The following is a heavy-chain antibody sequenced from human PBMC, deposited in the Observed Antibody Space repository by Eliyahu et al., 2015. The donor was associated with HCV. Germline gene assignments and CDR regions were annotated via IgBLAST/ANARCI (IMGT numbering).Heavy chain of an antibody. CDR2: ISGSGGRT. V-gene: IGHV3-23*01. CDR1: GFTFSSLA. Sequence: EVQLLESGGGLLQLGGSLRLSCAASGFTFSSLAMTWVRQAPGKGLEWVSTISGSGGRTYYRDSVKGRFTISRDNSKNTLYLQMNSLRAEDTAVYYCALGSDSSGFSFEWGYWGQGSLVTVSS. D-gene: IGHD3-22*01. CDR3: ALGSDSSGFSFEWGY. J-gene: IGHJ4*02.